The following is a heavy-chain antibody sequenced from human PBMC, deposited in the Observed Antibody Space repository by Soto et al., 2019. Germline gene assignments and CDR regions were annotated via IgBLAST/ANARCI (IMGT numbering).Heavy chain of an antibody. CDR3: AKGTSDVYYYDSSGYYAFDI. CDR1: GFTFSSYA. Sequence: LSLTCAASGFTFSSYAMSWVRQAPGKGLEWVSAISGSGGSTYYADSVKGRFTISRDNSKNTLYLQMNSLRAEDTAVYYCAKGTSDVYYYDSSGYYAFDIWGQGTMVTVSS. J-gene: IGHJ3*02. CDR2: ISGSGGST. D-gene: IGHD3-22*01. V-gene: IGHV3-23*01.